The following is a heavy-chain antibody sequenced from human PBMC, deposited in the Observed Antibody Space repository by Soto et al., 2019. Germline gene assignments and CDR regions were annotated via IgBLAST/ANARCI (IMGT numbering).Heavy chain of an antibody. CDR1: GFTFSDYY. Sequence: QVQLVESGGGLVKPGGSLRLSCAASGFTFSDYYMSWIRQAPGKGLEWVSYISSSSSYTNYADSVKGRFTISRDNAKNSLYLQMNSLRAEDTAVYYCARSQLVQRGFGMDVWGQGTTVTVSS. J-gene: IGHJ6*02. CDR2: ISSSSSYT. CDR3: ARSQLVQRGFGMDV. V-gene: IGHV3-11*06. D-gene: IGHD6-6*01.